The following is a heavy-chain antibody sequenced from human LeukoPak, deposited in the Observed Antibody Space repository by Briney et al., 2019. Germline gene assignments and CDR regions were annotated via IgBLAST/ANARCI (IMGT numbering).Heavy chain of an antibody. CDR2: IFNGGNT. V-gene: IGHV3-53*01. D-gene: IGHD2-15*01. Sequence: GSLGPSWATSWVTVRYNYMRLGRPAPGEGLGLGSVIFNGGNTYYADSVKGRFTISRDNSKNTLYLQMNSLRAEDTAVYYCARGQVPNCSGGSCYPSYYYYMDVWGKGTTVTVSS. CDR3: ARGQVPNCSGGSCYPSYYYYMDV. J-gene: IGHJ6*03. CDR1: WVTVRYNY.